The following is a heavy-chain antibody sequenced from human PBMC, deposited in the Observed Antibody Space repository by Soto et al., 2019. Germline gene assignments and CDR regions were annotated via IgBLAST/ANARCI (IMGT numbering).Heavy chain of an antibody. D-gene: IGHD2-15*01. CDR3: AKQKEAGSGTFAS. Sequence: GGSLRLSCAASGFTFNYYAMYWVRQAPGKGLEWVSSISPSGDITYYADSVKGRFTMSRDNSKNTMYLEMHSLRAEDTAVYYCAKQKEAGSGTFASWGQGSLVTVSS. CDR2: ISPSGDIT. J-gene: IGHJ5*02. CDR1: GFTFNYYA. V-gene: IGHV3-23*01.